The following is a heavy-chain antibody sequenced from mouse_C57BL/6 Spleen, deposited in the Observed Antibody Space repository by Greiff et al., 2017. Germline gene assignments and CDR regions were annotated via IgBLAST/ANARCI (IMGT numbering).Heavy chain of an antibody. V-gene: IGHV10-1*01. CDR1: GFSFNTYA. Sequence: EVQGVESGGGLVQPKGSLKLSCAASGFSFNTYAMNWVRQAPGKGLEWVARIRSKSNNYATYYADSVKDRFTISRDDSESMLYLQMNNLKTEDTAMYYCVRQVGGDSPWFAYWGQGTLVTVSA. J-gene: IGHJ3*01. CDR2: IRSKSNNYAT. CDR3: VRQVGGDSPWFAY. D-gene: IGHD2-13*01.